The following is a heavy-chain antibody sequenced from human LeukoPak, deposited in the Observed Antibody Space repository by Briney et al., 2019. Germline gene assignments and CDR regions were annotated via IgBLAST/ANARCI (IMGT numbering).Heavy chain of an antibody. V-gene: IGHV3-15*01. CDR3: TSLTVTQPFDV. CDR2: IKSNLDGGTT. D-gene: IGHD4-17*01. J-gene: IGHJ3*01. CDR1: GFTFSSYA. Sequence: PGGSLRLSCAASGFTFSSYAMSWVRQAPGKGLEWVARIKSNLDGGTTDYAAPVKGRFTVSRDDSKTTLSLHMNSLKTEDTAIYYCTSLTVTQPFDVWGQGTVVTVSS.